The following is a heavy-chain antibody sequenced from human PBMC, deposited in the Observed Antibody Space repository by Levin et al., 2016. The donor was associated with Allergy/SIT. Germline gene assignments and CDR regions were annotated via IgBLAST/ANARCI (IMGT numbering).Heavy chain of an antibody. V-gene: IGHV3-48*02. Sequence: GESLKISCAASGFTFSRYTMNWVRQAPAKGLEWVSAITDSGLSTYYADSVKGRMTIFRDNAKRSLFLQMNTLREDDTATYYCVRGDPPTYITGPYYDYFYGMDVWGQGTTVTVSS. J-gene: IGHJ6*02. CDR1: GFTFSRYT. D-gene: IGHD1-14*01. CDR3: VRGDPPTYITGPYYDYFYGMDV. CDR2: ITDSGLST.